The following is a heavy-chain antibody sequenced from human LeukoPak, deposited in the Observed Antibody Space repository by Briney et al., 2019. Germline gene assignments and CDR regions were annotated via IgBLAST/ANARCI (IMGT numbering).Heavy chain of an antibody. CDR3: ARWEAAAGASYWYFDL. CDR2: IYTSGST. V-gene: IGHV4-4*07. J-gene: IGHJ2*01. Sequence: SETLSLTCTVSGGSISSYYWSWIRQPAGKGLEWIGRIYTSGSTNYNPSLKSRVTMSVDTSKNQFSLKLSSVTAADTAVYYCARWEAAAGASYWYFDLWGRGTLVTVSS. CDR1: GGSISSYY. D-gene: IGHD6-13*01.